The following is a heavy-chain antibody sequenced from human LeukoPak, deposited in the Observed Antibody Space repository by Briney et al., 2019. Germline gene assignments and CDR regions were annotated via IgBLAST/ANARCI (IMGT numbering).Heavy chain of an antibody. V-gene: IGHV4-59*01. D-gene: IGHD3-22*01. CDR2: IYYSGST. CDR3: ARARSGYRYGMDV. Sequence: SETLSLTCTVSGGSISSYYWSWIRQPPGKGPEWIGYIYYSGSTNYNPSLKSRVTISVDTSKSQFSLKLSSVTAADTAVYYCARARSGYRYGMDVWGQGTTVTVSS. J-gene: IGHJ6*02. CDR1: GGSISSYY.